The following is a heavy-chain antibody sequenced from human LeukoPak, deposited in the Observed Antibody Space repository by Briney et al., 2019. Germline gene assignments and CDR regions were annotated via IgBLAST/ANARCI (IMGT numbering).Heavy chain of an antibody. V-gene: IGHV4-30-2*01. D-gene: IGHD6-13*01. CDR1: GGSISSGGYS. CDR3: ARGTGIAAAGYYFDY. CDR2: IYHSGST. Sequence: SQTLSLTCPVSGGSISSGGYSWRWIRQPPGKGLEWIAYIYHSGSTYYNPSLKSRVTISVDRSKNQFSLKLSSVTAADTAVYYCARGTGIAAAGYYFDYWGQGTLVTVSS. J-gene: IGHJ4*02.